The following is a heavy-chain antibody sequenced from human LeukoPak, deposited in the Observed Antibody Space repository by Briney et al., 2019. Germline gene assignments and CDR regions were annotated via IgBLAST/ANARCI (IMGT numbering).Heavy chain of an antibody. J-gene: IGHJ6*02. CDR2: ISNDGSNK. Sequence: GGSLRLSCAASGFTFSSYAMHWVRQTPGEGPEWVALISNDGSNKDYADSVKGRFTISRDNSKNTLYLQMNSLRAEDTAVYYCAKDGIYCSGGNCYYYYGMDVWGQGTTVTVSS. D-gene: IGHD2-15*01. CDR3: AKDGIYCSGGNCYYYYGMDV. CDR1: GFTFSSYA. V-gene: IGHV3-30-3*01.